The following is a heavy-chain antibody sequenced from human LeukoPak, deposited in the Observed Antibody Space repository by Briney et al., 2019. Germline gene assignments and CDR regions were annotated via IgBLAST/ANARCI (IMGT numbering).Heavy chain of an antibody. CDR1: GYTFTSYY. V-gene: IGHV1-46*01. D-gene: IGHD3-9*01. CDR2: INPSGGST. Sequence: ASVKVSCKASGYTFTSYYMHWVRQAPGQGLEWMGIINPSGGSTSYAQKFQGRVTMTRDTSTSTVYMELSSLRSEDTAVYYCARASSSDILTGYYSLVQHWGQGTLVTVSS. J-gene: IGHJ1*01. CDR3: ARASSSDILTGYYSLVQH.